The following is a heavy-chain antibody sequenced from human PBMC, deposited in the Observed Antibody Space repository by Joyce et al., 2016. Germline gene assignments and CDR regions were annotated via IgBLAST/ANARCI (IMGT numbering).Heavy chain of an antibody. Sequence: QLQLQESGPGLVKPSETLSLTCTVSGASISSSSHYWGWIRQPAGKGLEWIGSVYYSGSTYYNPSLKSRVTISVDTSKSQSSLKLTSMTAADTAVYYCARADYSFWIGYYIYFDHWGQGTLVTVSS. D-gene: IGHD3-3*01. CDR1: GASISSSSHY. V-gene: IGHV4-39*01. J-gene: IGHJ4*01. CDR2: VYYSGST. CDR3: ARADYSFWIGYYIYFDH.